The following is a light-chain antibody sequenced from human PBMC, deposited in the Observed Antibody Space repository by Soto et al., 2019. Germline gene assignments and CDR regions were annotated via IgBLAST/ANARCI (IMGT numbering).Light chain of an antibody. Sequence: QSALTQPPSASGSPGQSVTISCTGTSSDVGGYNYVSWYQQHPGKAPKLMIYDVTKRPSGVPDRFSGSKSGNTASLTVSGLQAEDEADYYCSSHGGINNVIFGGGTKLTVL. V-gene: IGLV2-8*01. CDR3: SSHGGINNVI. CDR1: SSDVGGYNY. CDR2: DVT. J-gene: IGLJ2*01.